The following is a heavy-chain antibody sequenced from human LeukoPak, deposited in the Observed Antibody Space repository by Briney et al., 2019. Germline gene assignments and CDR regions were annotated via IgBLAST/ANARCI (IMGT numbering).Heavy chain of an antibody. CDR2: ISSSGSTI. Sequence: GGSLRLSCAASGFTFSDYYMSWIRQAPGKGLEWVSYISSSGSTIYYADSVKGRFTISRDNAKNTLYLQMNSLRAEDTAVYYCARIPSYYYGSGMPYYFDYWGQGTLVTVSS. J-gene: IGHJ4*02. CDR3: ARIPSYYYGSGMPYYFDY. D-gene: IGHD3-10*01. CDR1: GFTFSDYY. V-gene: IGHV3-11*01.